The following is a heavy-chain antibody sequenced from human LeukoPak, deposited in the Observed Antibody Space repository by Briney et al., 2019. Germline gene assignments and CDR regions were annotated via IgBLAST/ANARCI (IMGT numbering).Heavy chain of an antibody. Sequence: GGSLRLSCAASGFTFDDYAKHGGRQAPGKGLEWVSGISWNSGSIGYADSVKGRFTISRDNAKNSLYLQMNSLRAEDTALYYCAKGATAAAGATNFDYWGQGTLVTVSS. J-gene: IGHJ4*02. V-gene: IGHV3-9*01. CDR2: ISWNSGSI. CDR3: AKGATAAAGATNFDY. D-gene: IGHD6-13*01. CDR1: GFTFDDYA.